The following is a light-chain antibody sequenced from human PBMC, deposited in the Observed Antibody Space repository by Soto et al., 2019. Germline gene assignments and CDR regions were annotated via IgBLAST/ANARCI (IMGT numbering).Light chain of an antibody. CDR2: SNN. J-gene: IGLJ1*01. Sequence: QSVLTQPPSASGTPGQRVTISCSGSSSNIGSNTVNWYQQLPGTAPKLLINSNNQRPSGVPDRFSGSKSGTSASLAISRLQSDDQADYYCAAWDDSLNGHVFGTGTKVTVL. V-gene: IGLV1-44*01. CDR1: SSNIGSNT. CDR3: AAWDDSLNGHV.